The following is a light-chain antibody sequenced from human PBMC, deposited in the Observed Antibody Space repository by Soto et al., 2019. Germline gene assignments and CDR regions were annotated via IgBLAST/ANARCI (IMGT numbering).Light chain of an antibody. CDR3: ATWDDTLNAPV. CDR2: NNN. V-gene: IGLV1-44*01. J-gene: IGLJ2*01. CDR1: TSNIGSKT. Sequence: QSVLTQPPSASGTPGQRVTISCSGGTSNIGSKTVTWYQQLQGTAPKFLMYNNNQRPSGVPDRFSGSKSGTSASLAISGLQSEDEADYYCATWDDTLNAPVFGGGTQLTVL.